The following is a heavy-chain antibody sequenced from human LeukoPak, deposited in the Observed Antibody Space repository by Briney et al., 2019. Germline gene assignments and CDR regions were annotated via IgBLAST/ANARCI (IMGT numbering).Heavy chain of an antibody. J-gene: IGHJ5*02. CDR3: ARDRSSGGEIVWFDP. D-gene: IGHD6-19*01. CDR1: GYTFTGYH. CDR2: INPNSGGT. Sequence: ASVKDSCKASGYTFTGYHMHWVRQAPGQGLAWMGWINPNSGGTNYAQKFQGRVTMTRDTSISTASIELSKLRSGHTAVYYCARDRSSGGEIVWFDPWGRGTLVTVSS. V-gene: IGHV1-2*02.